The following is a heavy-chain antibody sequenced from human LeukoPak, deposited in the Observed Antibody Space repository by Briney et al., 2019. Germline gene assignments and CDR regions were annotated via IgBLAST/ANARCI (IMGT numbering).Heavy chain of an antibody. CDR2: ISAFNGNT. J-gene: IGHJ4*02. D-gene: IGHD3-9*01. Sequence: ASVKVSCKASGYTVTSYGISWVRQAPRQGLEWMGWISAFNGNTNYAQKHQGRVTMTKDTSTSTDYMELRSLRSDDTAVYYCARVGSYYDILAGYPYPYYFDYWGQGPLVTVSS. V-gene: IGHV1-18*01. CDR1: GYTVTSYG. CDR3: ARVGSYYDILAGYPYPYYFDY.